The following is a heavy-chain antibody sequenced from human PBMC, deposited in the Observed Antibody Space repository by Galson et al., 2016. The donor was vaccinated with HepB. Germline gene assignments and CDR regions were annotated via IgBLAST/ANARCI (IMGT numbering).Heavy chain of an antibody. Sequence: SLRLSCAASGFTFSDHSMHWVRQAPGKGLEYVAAITGDGAYAYYADSVKGRFTISRDNSKKTLFLQMGSLRAEDMAVYYCVRVGSGYDFWGQGTLVTVPS. D-gene: IGHD3-10*01. CDR1: GFTFSDHS. CDR2: ITGDGAYA. J-gene: IGHJ4*02. V-gene: IGHV3-64*02. CDR3: VRVGSGYDF.